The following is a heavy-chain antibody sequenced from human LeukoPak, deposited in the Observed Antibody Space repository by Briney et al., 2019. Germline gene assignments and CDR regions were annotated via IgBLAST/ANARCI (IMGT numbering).Heavy chain of an antibody. CDR3: AREGRVSGYDFDC. CDR2: INSDGSSI. Sequence: GGSLRLSCEASGFTFSSYWMHWVRQAPGKGLVWVSRINSDGSSITYADSVKGRFTISRDNAKNTLYPQMNSLRVEDTAVYYCAREGRVSGYDFDCWGQGTLVTVSS. CDR1: GFTFSSYW. V-gene: IGHV3-74*03. J-gene: IGHJ4*02. D-gene: IGHD5-12*01.